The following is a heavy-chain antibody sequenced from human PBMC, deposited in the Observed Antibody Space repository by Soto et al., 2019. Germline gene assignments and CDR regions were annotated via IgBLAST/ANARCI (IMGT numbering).Heavy chain of an antibody. J-gene: IGHJ6*02. V-gene: IGHV1-18*01. CDR2: ISAYNGNT. CDR3: ARDRGAYGMDV. CDR1: GYTFTSYG. Sequence: QVQLVQSGAEVKKPGASVKVSCKASGYTFTSYGISWVRQAPGQGLEWMGWISAYNGNTNYAQKLQGRVTMTTDTSTRTGYRELRSLRSEDTAVYYCARDRGAYGMDVWGQGTTVTVSS.